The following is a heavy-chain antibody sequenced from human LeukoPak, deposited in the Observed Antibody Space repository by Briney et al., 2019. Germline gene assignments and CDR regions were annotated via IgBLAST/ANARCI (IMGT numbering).Heavy chain of an antibody. J-gene: IGHJ4*02. CDR1: GYTFTNYG. Sequence: GASVKVSCKASGYTFTNYGISWVRQAPGQGLEWMGWISAYNGNTKHTQNFQDRVTMTTDTSTSTAYMELRSLRSDDTAVYYCARDPDYWGQGTLVTVSS. CDR3: ARDPDY. V-gene: IGHV1-18*01. CDR2: ISAYNGNT.